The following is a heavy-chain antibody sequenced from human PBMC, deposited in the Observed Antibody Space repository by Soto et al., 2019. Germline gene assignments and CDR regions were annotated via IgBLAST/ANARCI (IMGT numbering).Heavy chain of an antibody. V-gene: IGHV3-15*07. CDR1: GIIVTDAW. J-gene: IGHJ5*02. D-gene: IGHD3-16*02. CDR2: IKSRTAGGTV. CDR3: GHLSRTHP. Sequence: GGSLRLSCAAFGIIVTDAWMHWVRQAPGKGPEWVGLIKSRTAGGTVEYAAPVKGRFTISRDDTKNTVYLQMNSVKTDDTAVYYCGHLSRTHPWGQGTLVTVSS.